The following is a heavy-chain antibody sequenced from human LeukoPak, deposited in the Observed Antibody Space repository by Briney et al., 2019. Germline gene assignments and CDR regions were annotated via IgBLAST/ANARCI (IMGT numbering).Heavy chain of an antibody. D-gene: IGHD1-26*01. CDR1: GGSISSSSYY. CDR3: ARDRGEWELLLKETHYFDY. V-gene: IGHV4-39*07. Sequence: SETLSLTCTVSGGSISSSSYYWGWVRQPPGKGLEWLGRIDYSGSTYYNPSLKSRVAISVDTSKNQCSLKLSSVTAADTAVYYCARDRGEWELLLKETHYFDYWGQGTLVTVSS. J-gene: IGHJ4*02. CDR2: IDYSGST.